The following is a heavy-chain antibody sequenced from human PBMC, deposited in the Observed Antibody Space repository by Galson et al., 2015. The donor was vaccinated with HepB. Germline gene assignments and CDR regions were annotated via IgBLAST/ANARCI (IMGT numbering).Heavy chain of an antibody. J-gene: IGHJ4*02. CDR1: GFTFSSYA. Sequence: SLRLSCAASGFTFSSYAMSWVRQAPGKGLEWVSAISSSGGSTYYADSVKGRFTISRDNSKNTLYLQMNSLRAEDTAVYYCAKGSGCSGGSCQGVFDYWGQGTLVTVSS. D-gene: IGHD2-15*01. CDR2: ISSSGGST. CDR3: AKGSGCSGGSCQGVFDY. V-gene: IGHV3-23*01.